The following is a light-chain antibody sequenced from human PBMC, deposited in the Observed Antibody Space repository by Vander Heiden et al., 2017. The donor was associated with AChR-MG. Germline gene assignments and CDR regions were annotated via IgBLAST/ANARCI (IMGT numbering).Light chain of an antibody. CDR2: GNS. CDR3: HSYDSSLRGSV. Sequence: QSALSPPPSLSAAPGQRVTVSCTGCSSYTGAGYDVHWYRQVPGTAPKLLIYGNSNRPSGIPDRFSGSKSGTSASLAITGLQAEDEADYYCHSYDSSLRGSVFGGGTKLTVL. CDR1: SSYTGAGYD. J-gene: IGLJ2*01. V-gene: IGLV1-40*01.